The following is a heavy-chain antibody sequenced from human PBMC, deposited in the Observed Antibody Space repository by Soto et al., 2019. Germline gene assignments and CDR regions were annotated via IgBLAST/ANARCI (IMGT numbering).Heavy chain of an antibody. CDR1: GGSISSYY. CDR3: ARGVTTYYYYYMDV. V-gene: IGHV4-59*01. CDR2: IYYSGST. D-gene: IGHD4-17*01. J-gene: IGHJ6*03. Sequence: QMQLQESGPGLVKPSETLSLTCTVSGGSISSYYWSWIRQPPGKGLEWIGYIYYSGSTNYNPSLKSRVTISVDTSKNQFSLKLRSVTAADTAVYYCARGVTTYYYYYMDVWGKGTTVTVSS.